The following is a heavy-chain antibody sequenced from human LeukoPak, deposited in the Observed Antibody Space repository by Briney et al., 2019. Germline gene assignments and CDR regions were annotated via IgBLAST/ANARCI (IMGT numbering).Heavy chain of an antibody. J-gene: IGHJ4*02. V-gene: IGHV3-66*01. D-gene: IGHD5-24*01. CDR3: ASALEMATNFY. CDR2: IYSGGST. Sequence: GGSLRLSCAASGFTVSSNYMSWVRQAPGKGLEWVSVIYSGGSTYYADSVKGRFTISRDNSKDTLYLQMNSLRAEDPAVYYCASALEMATNFYWGQGTLVTVSS. CDR1: GFTVSSNY.